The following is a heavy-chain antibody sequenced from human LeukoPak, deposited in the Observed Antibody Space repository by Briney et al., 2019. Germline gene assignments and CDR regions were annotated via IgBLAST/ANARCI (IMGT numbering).Heavy chain of an antibody. CDR2: ISYDGPNK. V-gene: IGHV3-30*18. CDR3: AKEKLPSGYSFLTDY. J-gene: IGHJ4*02. Sequence: GGSLRLSCAASGFTFNSYGMHWVRQAPGKGLEWVAVISYDGPNKYYADSVKGRFTISRDDSKSTLYLQMNSLRPEDTAVCYCAKEKLPSGYSFLTDYWGQGTLVTVSS. CDR1: GFTFNSYG. D-gene: IGHD5-18*01.